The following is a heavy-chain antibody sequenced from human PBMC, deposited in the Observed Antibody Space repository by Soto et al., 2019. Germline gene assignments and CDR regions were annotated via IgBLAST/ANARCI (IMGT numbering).Heavy chain of an antibody. D-gene: IGHD2-2*01. CDR1: GYTFTSYG. V-gene: IGHV1-18*01. CDR2: ISAYNGNT. CDR3: AREGVVPAAPYYYYYGMDV. J-gene: IGHJ6*02. Sequence: GASVKVSCKASGYTFTSYGISWVRQAPGQGLEWMGWISAYNGNTNYAQKLQGRVTMTTDTSTSTAYMELRSLRSDDTAVNYCAREGVVPAAPYYYYYGMDVWGQGTTVTVSS.